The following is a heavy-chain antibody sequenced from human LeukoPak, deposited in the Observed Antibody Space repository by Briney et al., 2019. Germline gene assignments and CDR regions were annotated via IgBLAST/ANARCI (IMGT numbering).Heavy chain of an antibody. CDR3: ARARKWELLYYFDY. D-gene: IGHD1-26*01. CDR1: GYTLTGYY. CDR2: INPNRGGT. V-gene: IGHV1-2*02. J-gene: IGHJ4*02. Sequence: ASVKVSCEASGYTLTGYYMHWVRQAPGQGLEGVGWINPNRGGTNYAQKFQGRVTMTRDTSISTAYMELSRLRSDDTAVYYCARARKWELLYYFDYWGQGTLVTVSS.